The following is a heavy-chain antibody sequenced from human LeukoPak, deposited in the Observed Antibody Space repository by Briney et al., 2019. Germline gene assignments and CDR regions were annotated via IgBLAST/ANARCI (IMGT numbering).Heavy chain of an antibody. J-gene: IGHJ6*03. CDR3: ARLREEYCSSTSCLYYYYYYMDV. CDR2: IYYSGST. V-gene: IGHV4-59*01. CDR1: GGSISSYY. Sequence: PSETLSLTCTVSGGSISSYYWSWIRQPPGKGLEWIGYIYYSGSTNYNPSLTSRVTISVDTSKNQFSLKLSSVTAADTAVYYCARLREEYCSSTSCLYYYYYYMDVWGKGTTVTVSS. D-gene: IGHD2-2*01.